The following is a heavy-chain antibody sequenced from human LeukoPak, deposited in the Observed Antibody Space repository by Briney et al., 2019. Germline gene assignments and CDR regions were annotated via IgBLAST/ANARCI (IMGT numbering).Heavy chain of an antibody. D-gene: IGHD5-24*01. V-gene: IGHV3-21*06. CDR1: GFSFSMYD. CDR3: ARLGPGRDVSNSFGL. CDR2: ISSRSTYR. J-gene: IGHJ4*02. Sequence: GGSLSLSCEASGFSFSMYDMTWVRQAPGKGLEYVSSISSRSTYRFSADSVRGRFTISRDDAKNLLFLHMNSLRGDDTAVYYCARLGPGRDVSNSFGLWGQGTLVTVSS.